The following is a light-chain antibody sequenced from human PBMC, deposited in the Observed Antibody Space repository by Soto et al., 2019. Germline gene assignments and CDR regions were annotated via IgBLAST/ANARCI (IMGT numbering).Light chain of an antibody. V-gene: IGKV3-15*01. CDR2: AAS. CDR1: QSVRST. Sequence: EIVMTQSPATLSVSPGERATLFCRASQSVRSTLAWYQQKPGQAPRLLIYAASTRATGFPARFSGSGSGTEFTLTISSLQSEDFAVYYCQQYKDWPLTFGGGTKVDI. J-gene: IGKJ4*01. CDR3: QQYKDWPLT.